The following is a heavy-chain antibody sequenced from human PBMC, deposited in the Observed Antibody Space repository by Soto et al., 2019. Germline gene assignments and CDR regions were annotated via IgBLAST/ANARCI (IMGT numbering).Heavy chain of an antibody. J-gene: IGHJ6*02. D-gene: IGHD6-13*01. V-gene: IGHV3-66*01. CDR1: GFIVSSNY. CDR3: AKDAIAAAGRYYYQGLDV. CDR2: IHSGGST. Sequence: EVQLMESGGGLVQPGGSLRLSCAASGFIVSSNYMTWIRQAPGKGLEWVSVIHSGGSTYFADNVKGRFTISRDNSKNTLDLHMNSLRAEDTAVYFCAKDAIAAAGRYYYQGLDVWGQGTTVTVSS.